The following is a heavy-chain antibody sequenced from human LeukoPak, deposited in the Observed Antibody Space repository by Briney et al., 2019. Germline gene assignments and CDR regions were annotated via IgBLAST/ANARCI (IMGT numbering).Heavy chain of an antibody. D-gene: IGHD6-19*01. CDR3: ARTFSGVAVAVYYYCYMDV. Sequence: SETLSLTCTVSGGSISSYYWSWIRQPAGKGLEWIGRMYTSGSTNYNPSLKSRVTMSGDTAKNQFSLRLTSMTAADTAVYFCARTFSGVAVAVYYYCYMDVWGKGTTVTVSS. CDR1: GGSISSYY. J-gene: IGHJ6*03. V-gene: IGHV4-4*07. CDR2: MYTSGST.